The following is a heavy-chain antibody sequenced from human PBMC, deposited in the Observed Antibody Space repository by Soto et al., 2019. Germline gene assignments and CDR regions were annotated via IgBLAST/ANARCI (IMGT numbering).Heavy chain of an antibody. J-gene: IGHJ6*02. Sequence: SETLSLTCAVYGGSFSGYYWSWICQPPGKGLEWIGEINHSGSTNYNPSLKSRVTISVDTSKNQFSLKLSSVTAADTAVYYCARARYDFWSGYYYYYYGMDVWGQGTTVTVSS. V-gene: IGHV4-34*01. D-gene: IGHD3-3*01. CDR1: GGSFSGYY. CDR2: INHSGST. CDR3: ARARYDFWSGYYYYYYGMDV.